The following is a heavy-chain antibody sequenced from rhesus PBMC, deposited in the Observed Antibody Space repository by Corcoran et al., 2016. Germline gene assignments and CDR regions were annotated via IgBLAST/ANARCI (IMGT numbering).Heavy chain of an antibody. V-gene: IGHV3S5*01. CDR2: INSGWGAT. Sequence: EVQLVETGGGLAQPGGSLKLSCAASGFTFSSYGMSWVRLAPGKGLEWVSAINSGWGATHFAKSVKSRVTISRDNAKNTLSLQMNSLRAEDTAVYYCGKGYNFWTATTNFDFWGQGVLVTVSS. CDR1: GFTFSSYG. CDR3: GKGYNFWTATTNFDF. J-gene: IGHJ4*01. D-gene: IGHD3-3*01.